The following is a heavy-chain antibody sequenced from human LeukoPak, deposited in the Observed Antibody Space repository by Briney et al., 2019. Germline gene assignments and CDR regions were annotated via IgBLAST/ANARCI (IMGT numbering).Heavy chain of an antibody. Sequence: ASVKVSCKPSGYTFTGYYLHWVRQAPGQGLEWMGWINTNSGGTNYAQKFQGRVTMTRDTSISTAYMELRSLRSDDSALCYCARDKGIAAPADLDVFDIWGQGTMVTVSS. V-gene: IGHV1-2*02. CDR3: ARDKGIAAPADLDVFDI. J-gene: IGHJ3*02. CDR2: INTNSGGT. D-gene: IGHD6-13*01. CDR1: GYTFTGYY.